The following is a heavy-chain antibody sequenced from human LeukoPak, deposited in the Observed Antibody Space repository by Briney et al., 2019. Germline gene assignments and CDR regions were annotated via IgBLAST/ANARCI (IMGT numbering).Heavy chain of an antibody. V-gene: IGHV1-69*13. D-gene: IGHD2-15*01. Sequence: SVKVSCKASGGTFSSYAISWVRQAPRQGLEWMGGIIPIFGTANYAQKFQGRVTITADESTSTAYMELSSLRSEDTAVYYCARNSGGSSATAYWGQGTLVTVSS. CDR1: GGTFSSYA. CDR2: IIPIFGTA. CDR3: ARNSGGSSATAY. J-gene: IGHJ4*02.